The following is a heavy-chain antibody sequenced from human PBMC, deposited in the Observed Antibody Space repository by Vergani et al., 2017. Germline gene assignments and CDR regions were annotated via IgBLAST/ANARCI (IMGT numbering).Heavy chain of an antibody. V-gene: IGHV4-30-2*01. Sequence: QLQLQESGSGLVKPSQTLSLNCAASGGSISSGAFSWGWIRQPPGRGLQWIGHIFQSGSPDYNASLKSRVNISLDKSKNHFSLSLSSVTAADTAVYYCAADRGSVGATGYYYGMDVWGQGTTVTVSS. CDR1: GGSISSGAFS. CDR2: IFQSGSP. CDR3: AADRGSVGATGYYYGMDV. J-gene: IGHJ6*02. D-gene: IGHD1-26*01.